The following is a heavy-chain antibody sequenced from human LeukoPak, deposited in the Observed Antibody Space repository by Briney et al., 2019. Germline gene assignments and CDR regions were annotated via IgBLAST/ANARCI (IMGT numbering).Heavy chain of an antibody. CDR3: ARDRRSYAFYYMDV. D-gene: IGHD3-16*01. V-gene: IGHV4-39*07. Sequence: PSESLSLTCTVSGGSISSSSYYWGWIRQPPGKGLEWIGSIYYSGSTYYNPSLKSRVTISVDTSKNQFSLKLSSVTAADTAVYYCARDRRSYAFYYMDVRGKGTTVTVSS. CDR2: IYYSGST. J-gene: IGHJ6*03. CDR1: GGSISSSSYY.